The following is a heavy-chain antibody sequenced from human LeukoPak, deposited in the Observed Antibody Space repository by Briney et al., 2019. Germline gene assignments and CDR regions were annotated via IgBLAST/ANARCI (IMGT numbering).Heavy chain of an antibody. CDR1: GYSISSGYY. Sequence: SETLSLTCTVSGYSISSGYYWGWIRQPPGKGLEWIGSIYHSGSTYYNPSLKSRVTISVDTSKNQFSLKLSSVTAADTAVYYCARVPANYYGSGSYFDYWGQGTLVTVSS. CDR2: IYHSGST. D-gene: IGHD3-10*01. J-gene: IGHJ4*02. CDR3: ARVPANYYGSGSYFDY. V-gene: IGHV4-38-2*02.